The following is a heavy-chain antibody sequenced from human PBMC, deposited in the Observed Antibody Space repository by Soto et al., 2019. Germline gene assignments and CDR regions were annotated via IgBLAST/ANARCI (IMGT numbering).Heavy chain of an antibody. D-gene: IGHD5-18*01. Sequence: QVQLVQSGAEVKKPGASVKVSCQTSGFTFSTYYFNWVRQAAGQGPEWMGWLNPRNGQTGYVQKFRGRVTMTRDTSMATVYLELSRLTSEDTAIYFCARETDTSMFDSWGQGTLVTVSS. J-gene: IGHJ4*02. V-gene: IGHV1-8*01. CDR2: LNPRNGQT. CDR3: ARETDTSMFDS. CDR1: GFTFSTYY.